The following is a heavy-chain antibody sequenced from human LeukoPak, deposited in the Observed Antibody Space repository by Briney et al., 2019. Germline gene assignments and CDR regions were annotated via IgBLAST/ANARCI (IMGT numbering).Heavy chain of an antibody. J-gene: IGHJ4*02. D-gene: IGHD3-10*01. Sequence: RGSLRLSCTASGFTFMNYWMSWVRQAPGKGLEWVSTISAGGSTYYADCVKGRFTISRDDSKNTLYLQMNSLRAEDTAIYYCAKKYYSGSGSYLYYFDYWGQGTLVTVSS. CDR3: AKKYYSGSGSYLYYFDY. CDR2: ISAGGST. CDR1: GFTFMNYW. V-gene: IGHV3-23*01.